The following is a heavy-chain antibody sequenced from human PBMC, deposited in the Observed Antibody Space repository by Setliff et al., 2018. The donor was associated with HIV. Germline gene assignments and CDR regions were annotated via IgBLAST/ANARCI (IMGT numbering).Heavy chain of an antibody. Sequence: GESLKISCKGSGYIFTTNWIGWVRQMPGKGLEWMGIIHPDDSDTRYSPSFQGQVTISADKYISTAYLQWNSLKASDTAFYFCARHRHTAAGKNDAFDIWGQGTMVTVSS. CDR1: GYIFTTNW. V-gene: IGHV5-51*01. CDR3: ARHRHTAAGKNDAFDI. J-gene: IGHJ3*02. CDR2: IHPDDSDT. D-gene: IGHD6-13*01.